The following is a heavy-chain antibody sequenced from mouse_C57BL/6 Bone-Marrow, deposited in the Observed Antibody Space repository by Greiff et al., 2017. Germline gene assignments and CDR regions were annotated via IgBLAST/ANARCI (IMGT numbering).Heavy chain of an antibody. CDR2: INYDGSST. V-gene: IGHV5-16*01. CDR3: ARGPSYYGSSYDFDY. J-gene: IGHJ2*01. D-gene: IGHD1-1*01. Sequence: EVQLVESEGGLVQPGSSMKLSCTASGFTFSDYYMAWVRQVPEKGLEWVANINYDGSSTYYLDSLKSRFIISRDNAKNILYLQMSSLKSEDTATYYCARGPSYYGSSYDFDYWGQGTTLTVSS. CDR1: GFTFSDYY.